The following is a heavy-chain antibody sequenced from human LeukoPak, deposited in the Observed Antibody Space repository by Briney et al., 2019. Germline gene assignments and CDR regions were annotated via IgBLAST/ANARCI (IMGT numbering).Heavy chain of an antibody. CDR1: GVSIGSYY. J-gene: IGHJ4*02. D-gene: IGHD3-16*01. CDR3: ARATPVGGVRFDY. V-gene: IGHV4-4*09. CDR2: IYTTGDT. Sequence: PSETLSLTCTVSGVSIGSYYWSWIRQPPGKGLEWIGSIYTTGDTRYNPSLKSRVTISVDTSKNQFSLKLSSVTAADTAVYYCARATPVGGVRFDYWGQGTLVTVSS.